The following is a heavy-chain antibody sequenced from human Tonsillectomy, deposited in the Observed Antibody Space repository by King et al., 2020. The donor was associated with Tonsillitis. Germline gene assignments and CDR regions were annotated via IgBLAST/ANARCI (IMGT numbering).Heavy chain of an antibody. CDR2: ISGSAGST. V-gene: IGHV3-23*04. J-gene: IGHJ4*02. D-gene: IGHD2-15*01. CDR3: AKALLGYCIGGSCYSLDY. Sequence: VQLVESGGGLVQPGGSLRLSCAASGFTFSSYAMTWVRQAPGKGLEWVSAISGSAGSTYYADSVKGRFTISRDNSKNTLFLQMSSLRAEDTAVYYCAKALLGYCIGGSCYSLDYWGQGTLVTVSS. CDR1: GFTFSSYA.